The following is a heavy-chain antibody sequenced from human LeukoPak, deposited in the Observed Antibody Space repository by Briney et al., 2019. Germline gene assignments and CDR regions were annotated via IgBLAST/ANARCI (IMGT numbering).Heavy chain of an antibody. CDR2: IGGSGSSA. D-gene: IGHD3-3*01. CDR1: GFTFSDYY. Sequence: GGSLRLSCAASGFTFSDYYMTWIRQAPGKGLEWVADIGGSGSSAFYADSVKGRFTISRDNAKSTLYVEMHSLRVEDTAVYFCAKLADFWSGYYSSFYYYYMDVWGKGTAVTVSS. V-gene: IGHV3-23*01. CDR3: AKLADFWSGYYSSFYYYYMDV. J-gene: IGHJ6*03.